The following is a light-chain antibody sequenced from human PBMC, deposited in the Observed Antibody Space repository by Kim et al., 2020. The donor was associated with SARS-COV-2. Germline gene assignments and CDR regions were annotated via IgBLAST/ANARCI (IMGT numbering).Light chain of an antibody. CDR1: QGIRKY. J-gene: IGKJ2*01. CDR3: LQHNSDPYT. V-gene: IGKV1-17*03. CDR2: AAS. Sequence: VRDKGIINLRGSQGIRKYLAWLQQKPGKVPKRLIYAASSLQSGVPSRFSGSGSGTEVTLTISSLQPEDFATYYCLQHNSDPYTFGQGTKLEI.